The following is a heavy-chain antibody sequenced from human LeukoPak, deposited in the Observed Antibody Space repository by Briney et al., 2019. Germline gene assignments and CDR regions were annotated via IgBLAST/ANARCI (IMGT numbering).Heavy chain of an antibody. D-gene: IGHD2-2*02. CDR3: ARDQGYCSSTSCYTRDAFDT. CDR1: GYTFTNYY. V-gene: IGHV1-46*01. Sequence: ASVKVSCKASGYTFTNYYMHWVRQAPGQGLEWMGIINPNGDSTSFAQKFQGRVTMTRDTSTSTVYMDLSSLRSDDTAVYYCARDQGYCSSTSCYTRDAFDTWGQGTMVTVSS. J-gene: IGHJ3*02. CDR2: INPNGDST.